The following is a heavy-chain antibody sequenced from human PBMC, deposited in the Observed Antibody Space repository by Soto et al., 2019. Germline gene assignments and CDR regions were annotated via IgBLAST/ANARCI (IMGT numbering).Heavy chain of an antibody. CDR3: ARVWVEWLLNLTYYYYYMDV. D-gene: IGHD3-3*01. Sequence: SETLSLTCAVSSGSISSSNWWSWVRQPPGKGLEWIGEIYHSGSTNYNPSLKSRVTISVDKSKNQFSLKLSSVTAADTAVYYCARVWVEWLLNLTYYYYYMDVWSKGTTVTVSS. CDR1: SGSISSSNW. V-gene: IGHV4-4*02. CDR2: IYHSGST. J-gene: IGHJ6*03.